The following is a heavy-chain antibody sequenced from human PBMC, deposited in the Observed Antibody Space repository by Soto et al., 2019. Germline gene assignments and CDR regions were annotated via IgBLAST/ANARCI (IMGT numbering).Heavy chain of an antibody. CDR1: GFTFSSYG. CDR2: ISYDGSNK. Sequence: GGSLRLSCAASGFTFSSYGMHWVRQAPGKGLEWVAVISYDGSNKYYADSVKGRFTISRDNSKNTLYRQMNSLRAEDTAVYYCAKDHDYWGQGTLVTVSS. J-gene: IGHJ4*02. V-gene: IGHV3-30*18. CDR3: AKDHDY.